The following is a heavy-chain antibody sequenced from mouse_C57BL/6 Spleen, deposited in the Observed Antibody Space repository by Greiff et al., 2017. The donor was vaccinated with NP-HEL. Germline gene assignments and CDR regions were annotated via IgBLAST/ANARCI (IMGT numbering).Heavy chain of an antibody. CDR1: GYTFTSYW. CDR3: ARAGLVDY. V-gene: IGHV1-69*01. Sequence: QVQLQQSGAELVMPGASVKLSCKASGYTFTSYWMHWVKQRPGQGLEWIGEIDPSDSYTNYNQKFKGKSTLTVDKSSSTAYMQLSSLTSEDSAVYYCARAGLVDYWGQGTTLTVSS. D-gene: IGHD2-4*01. J-gene: IGHJ2*01. CDR2: IDPSDSYT.